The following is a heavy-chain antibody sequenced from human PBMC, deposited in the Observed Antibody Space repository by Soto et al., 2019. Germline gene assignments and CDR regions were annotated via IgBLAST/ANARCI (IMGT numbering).Heavy chain of an antibody. J-gene: IGHJ4*02. CDR2: INPNSSGT. V-gene: IGHV1-2*02. CDR3: ARDFYYDSSGYHLPFDY. Sequence: ASVKVSCKASGYSLRANYIHWVRQAPGQGLEWMGWINPNSSGTNYAQKFQGRVTMTRDTSISTAYMELSSLTSDDTAVYYCARDFYYDSSGYHLPFDYWGQGTLVTVSS. CDR1: GYSLRANY. D-gene: IGHD3-22*01.